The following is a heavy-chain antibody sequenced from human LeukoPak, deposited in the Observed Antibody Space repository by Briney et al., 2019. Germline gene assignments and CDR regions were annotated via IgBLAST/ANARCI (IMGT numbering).Heavy chain of an antibody. CDR1: GFTFSRYW. Sequence: GSLRPSCAASGFTFSRYWMHWVRQAPGKGLVWVSRISHDGSSLSHADSVRGRFIISRDNAKNTMYLQMNSLRAEDTAVYFCTSLVVTDNWAFDVWGQGTTVTVSS. CDR2: ISHDGSSL. J-gene: IGHJ3*01. V-gene: IGHV3-74*01. CDR3: TSLVVTDNWAFDV. D-gene: IGHD2-21*02.